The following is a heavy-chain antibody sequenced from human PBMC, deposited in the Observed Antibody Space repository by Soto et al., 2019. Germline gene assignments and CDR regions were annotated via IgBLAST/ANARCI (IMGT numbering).Heavy chain of an antibody. J-gene: IGHJ6*02. CDR3: AKDLAAAGIVYGMDV. V-gene: IGHV3-9*01. CDR2: ISWNSGSI. D-gene: IGHD6-13*01. CDR1: GFTFDDYA. Sequence: GGSLRLSCAASGFTFDDYAMHWVRQAPGKGLEWVSGISWNSGSIGYADSVKGRFTISRDNAKNSLYLQMNSLRAEDTALYYCAKDLAAAGIVYGMDVWGQGTTVTVSS.